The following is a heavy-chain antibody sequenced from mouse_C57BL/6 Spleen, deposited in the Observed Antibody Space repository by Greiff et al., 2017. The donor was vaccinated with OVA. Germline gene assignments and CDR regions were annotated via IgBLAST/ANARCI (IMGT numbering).Heavy chain of an antibody. J-gene: IGHJ1*03. D-gene: IGHD2-4*01. CDR2: IWWDDDK. V-gene: IGHV8-8*01. CDR1: GFSLSTFGMG. Sequence: QVTLKVSGPGILQPSQTLSLTCSFSGFSLSTFGMGVGWIRQPSGKGLEWLAHIWWDDDKYYNPALKSRLTISKETSKNQVFLKIANVDTADTATYYCARRAEDDYDAYFDVWGTGTTVTVSS. CDR3: ARRAEDDYDAYFDV.